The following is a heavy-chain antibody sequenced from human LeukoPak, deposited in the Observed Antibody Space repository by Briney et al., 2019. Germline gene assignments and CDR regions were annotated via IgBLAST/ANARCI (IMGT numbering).Heavy chain of an antibody. CDR1: GYTFTDYY. Sequence: ASVTVSCKASGYTFTDYYMHWVRQAPGQTFEWLAWINPKSGDTHYTQKFQGRVTVTTDTSITSVYMELSGLQSDDTAVYYCVRDLTGGSGDWGQGTLVTVSS. D-gene: IGHD6-19*01. CDR3: VRDLTGGSGD. CDR2: INPKSGDT. V-gene: IGHV1-2*02. J-gene: IGHJ4*02.